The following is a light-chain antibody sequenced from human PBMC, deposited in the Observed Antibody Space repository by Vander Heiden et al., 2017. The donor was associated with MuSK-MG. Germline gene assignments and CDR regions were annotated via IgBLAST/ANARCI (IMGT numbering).Light chain of an antibody. Sequence: SALTQPPSASGSPGQSVTISCTGTSSDVGRFNYVSWYQQHPGKAPILICYEVTKRPSGVPDRFAASKSGTTALPNVSGLQAEDDAYYYCTLYESTTPWVFGTGTKLTVL. V-gene: IGLV2-8*01. CDR2: EVT. J-gene: IGLJ3*02. CDR1: SSDVGRFNY. CDR3: TLYESTTPWV.